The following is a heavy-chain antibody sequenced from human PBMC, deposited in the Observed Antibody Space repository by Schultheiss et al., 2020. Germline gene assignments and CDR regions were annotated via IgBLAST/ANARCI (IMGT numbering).Heavy chain of an antibody. D-gene: IGHD4-17*01. CDR2: ISGSGYST. V-gene: IGHV3-23*01. CDR1: GFTFSGSA. Sequence: GGSLRLSCAASGFTFSGSAMHWVRQAPGKGLEWVSTISGSGYSTYYADSVRGRLTISRDNSKNTLYLQMNSLRAEDTAVYYCTTLTTVTTSYYYYGMDVWGQGTTVTVSS. J-gene: IGHJ6*02. CDR3: TTLTTVTTSYYYYGMDV.